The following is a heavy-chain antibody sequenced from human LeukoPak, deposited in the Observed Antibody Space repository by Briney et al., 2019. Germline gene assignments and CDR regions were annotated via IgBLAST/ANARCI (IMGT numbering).Heavy chain of an antibody. CDR1: GFTFSSYG. CDR2: IRYDGSNK. V-gene: IGHV3-30*02. J-gene: IGHJ4*02. CDR3: ARDLNRGPYFDY. Sequence: GGSLRLSCAASGFTFSSYGMHWVRQAPGKGLEWVAFIRYDGSNKYYADSVKGRFTISRDNAKNSLYLQMNSLRAEDTAVYYCARDLNRGPYFDYWGQGTLVTVSS. D-gene: IGHD1-14*01.